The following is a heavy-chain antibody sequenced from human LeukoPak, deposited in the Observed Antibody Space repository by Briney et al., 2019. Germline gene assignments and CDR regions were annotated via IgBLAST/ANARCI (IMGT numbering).Heavy chain of an antibody. Sequence: GGSLRLSCAASGFTFSSYAMHWVRQAPGKGLEWVAVISYDGSNKYYADSVKGRFTISRDNAKNSLYLQMNSLRAEDMALYYCAKGRGYFDYWGQGTLVTVSS. J-gene: IGHJ4*02. D-gene: IGHD3-10*01. CDR3: AKGRGYFDY. V-gene: IGHV3-30*04. CDR1: GFTFSSYA. CDR2: ISYDGSNK.